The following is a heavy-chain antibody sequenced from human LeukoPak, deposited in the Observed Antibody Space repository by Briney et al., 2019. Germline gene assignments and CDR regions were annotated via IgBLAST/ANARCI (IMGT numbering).Heavy chain of an antibody. Sequence: SETLSLTCTVSGGSISSYYWSWIRQPAGKGLEWIGHIYFSGNTNYNPSLKSRVTMSVDTSKNQFSLRLSSVTAADTAVYFCARADSWNYVPLDCWGQGTLVTVSA. CDR2: IYFSGNT. CDR1: GGSISSYY. D-gene: IGHD1-7*01. J-gene: IGHJ4*02. V-gene: IGHV4-4*07. CDR3: ARADSWNYVPLDC.